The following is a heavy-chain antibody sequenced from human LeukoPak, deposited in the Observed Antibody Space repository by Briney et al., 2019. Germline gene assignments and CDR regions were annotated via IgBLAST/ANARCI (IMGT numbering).Heavy chain of an antibody. CDR2: IYSGGST. CDR1: GFTFSSYS. CDR3: ARDYYGSGSRSLYYYYMDV. Sequence: GGSLRLSCAASGFTFSSYSMNWVRQAPGKGLEWVSVIYSGGSTYYADSVKGRFTISRDNSKNTLYLQMNSLRAEDTAVYYCARDYYGSGSRSLYYYYMDVWGKGTTVTISS. V-gene: IGHV3-66*01. D-gene: IGHD3-10*01. J-gene: IGHJ6*03.